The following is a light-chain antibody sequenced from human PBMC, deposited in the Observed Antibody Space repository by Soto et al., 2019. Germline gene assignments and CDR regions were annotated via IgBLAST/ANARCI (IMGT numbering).Light chain of an antibody. V-gene: IGLV2-23*01. CDR1: SXDVGTYNL. Sequence: QSALTQPASVSGSPGQSITISCTGTSXDVGTYNLVSWYQHHPGKAPKLMIYEGSKRPSGVSNRFSGSKSGNTASLTISGLQAEDEADYYCCSYAGSSTYVFGTGTKLTVL. J-gene: IGLJ1*01. CDR3: CSYAGSSTYV. CDR2: EGS.